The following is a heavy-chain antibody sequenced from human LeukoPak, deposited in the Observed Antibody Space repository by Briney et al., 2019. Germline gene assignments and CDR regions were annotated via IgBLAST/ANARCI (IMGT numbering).Heavy chain of an antibody. J-gene: IGHJ3*02. CDR2: ISSSGSTI. D-gene: IGHD3-22*01. CDR3: ARDDYYDSSGYTAFDT. Sequence: GGSLRLSCAASGFTFSSYEMNWVRQAPGKGLEWVSYISSSGSTIYYADSVKGRFTISRDNAKNSVHLQMNSLRAEDTAVYYCARDDYYDSSGYTAFDTWGQGTMVTVSS. CDR1: GFTFSSYE. V-gene: IGHV3-48*03.